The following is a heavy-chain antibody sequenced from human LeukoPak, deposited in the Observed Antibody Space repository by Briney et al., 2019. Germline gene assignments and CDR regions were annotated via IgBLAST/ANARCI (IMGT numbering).Heavy chain of an antibody. CDR2: IYYSGST. CDR3: ARSSVNLVVVPAAIEPFDY. J-gene: IGHJ4*02. CDR1: GGSISSSSYY. V-gene: IGHV4-39*01. D-gene: IGHD2-2*01. Sequence: SETLSLTCTVSGGSISSSSYYWGWIRQPPGKGLEWIGSIYYSGSTYYNPSLKSRVTISVDTSKNQFSLKLSSVTAADTAVYYCARSSVNLVVVPAAIEPFDYWGQGTLVTVSS.